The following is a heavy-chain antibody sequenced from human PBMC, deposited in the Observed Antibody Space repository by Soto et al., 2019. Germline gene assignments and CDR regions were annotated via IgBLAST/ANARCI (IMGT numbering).Heavy chain of an antibody. CDR3: ARCASSCSLGF. D-gene: IGHD2-15*01. Sequence: QVELQESGPGLAKPSQTLSLTCTVSGGSISSGDYYWSWIRQPPGKGLEWIGYIYYSGSTYYNPSLMSRVTISVDTSKNQLSLNLSSVTAADTAVYYCARCASSCSLGFWGQGTLVTVSS. CDR2: IYYSGST. J-gene: IGHJ4*02. CDR1: GGSISSGDYY. V-gene: IGHV4-30-4*01.